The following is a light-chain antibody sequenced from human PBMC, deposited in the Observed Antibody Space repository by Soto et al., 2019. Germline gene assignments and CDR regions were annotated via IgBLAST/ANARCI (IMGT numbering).Light chain of an antibody. J-gene: IGKJ1*01. CDR1: QSVSSY. V-gene: IGKV3-11*01. CDR3: QQRSNWPPT. Sequence: EIVLTQSPATLSLSPGERATLSCRASQSVSSYLAWYQQKPGQAPRLLIYDASNRATGIPARFSGSGSGTDFTLTISSLEPEEFAVYYGQQRSNWPPTFGQGTKVNIK. CDR2: DAS.